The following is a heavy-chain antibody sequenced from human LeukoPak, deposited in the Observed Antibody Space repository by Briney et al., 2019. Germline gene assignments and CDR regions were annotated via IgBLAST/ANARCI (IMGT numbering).Heavy chain of an antibody. CDR3: ARTVSAYFFDY. J-gene: IGHJ4*02. CDR1: GFPFSSYW. CDR2: ITTDGSST. Sequence: GGSLRLSCAASGFPFSSYWMHWVRQAPGKGLVWVSRITTDGSSTTYADSVRGRFTISRDNAKNTLYLQMNSLRAEDTAVYYCARTVSAYFFDYWGQGTLVTVSS. V-gene: IGHV3-74*01. D-gene: IGHD3-9*01.